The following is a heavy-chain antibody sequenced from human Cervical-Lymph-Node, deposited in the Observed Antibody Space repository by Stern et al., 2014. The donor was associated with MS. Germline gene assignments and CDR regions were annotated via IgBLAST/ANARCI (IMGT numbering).Heavy chain of an antibody. V-gene: IGHV1-2*06. CDR3: AREAAMAVAGTGVDY. J-gene: IGHJ4*02. CDR2: VTTNSGGT. Sequence: VQLLESGAEVKKPGASVKVSCKASGYTFTGYYMHWVRLPPGQGLEWMGRVTTNSGGTNYAQKFQGRVTMTRDTSISTAYMELSRLRSDDTAVYYCAREAAMAVAGTGVDYWGQGTLVTVSS. D-gene: IGHD6-19*01. CDR1: GYTFTGYY.